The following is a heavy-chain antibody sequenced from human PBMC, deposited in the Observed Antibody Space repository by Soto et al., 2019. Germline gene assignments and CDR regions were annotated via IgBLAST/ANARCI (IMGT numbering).Heavy chain of an antibody. CDR1: GFMFTSYS. Sequence: VGSLRLSCAASGFMFTSYSMVWVRLAPGGGPEWVASISTGSDSIYYADSVKGRFTVSRDNAKNSLYLQMNNLRVEDTAVYFCARDRSADRFVQYFQHWGQGAQVTVSS. D-gene: IGHD6-19*01. J-gene: IGHJ1*01. CDR2: ISTGSDSI. CDR3: ARDRSADRFVQYFQH. V-gene: IGHV3-21*01.